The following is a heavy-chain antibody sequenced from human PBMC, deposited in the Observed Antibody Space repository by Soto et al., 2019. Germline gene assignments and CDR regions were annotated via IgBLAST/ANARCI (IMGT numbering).Heavy chain of an antibody. V-gene: IGHV3-23*01. J-gene: IGHJ5*02. CDR3: AKDAYSGSYYWFDP. CDR1: GFTFSSYA. D-gene: IGHD1-26*01. CDR2: ISGSGSNT. Sequence: EVQLLESGGGLVQPGGSLRLSCAASGFTFSSYAMSWVRQAPGKGLEWVSVISGSGSNTYYADSVKGRFTISRDNSKNTLYLQLNSLRAEDTAVYYCAKDAYSGSYYWFDPWGQGTLVTVSS.